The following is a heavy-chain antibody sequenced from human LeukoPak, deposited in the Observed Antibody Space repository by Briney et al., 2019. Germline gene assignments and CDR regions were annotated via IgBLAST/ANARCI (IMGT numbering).Heavy chain of an antibody. CDR3: ARVSPAMAYYYYYYMDV. D-gene: IGHD5-18*01. V-gene: IGHV1-8*01. CDR1: GYTFTSYD. J-gene: IGHJ6*03. Sequence: ASVKVSFKASGYTFTSYDINWVRQATGQGLEWMGWMNPNSGNTGYAQKFQGRVTMTRNTSISTAYMELSSLRSEDTAVYYCARVSPAMAYYYYYYMDVWGKGTTVTVSS. CDR2: MNPNSGNT.